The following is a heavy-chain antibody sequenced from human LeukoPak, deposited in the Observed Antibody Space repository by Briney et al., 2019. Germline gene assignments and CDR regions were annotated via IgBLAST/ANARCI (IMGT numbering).Heavy chain of an antibody. CDR3: ARDSSEFRSLIFH. V-gene: IGHV1-69*13. D-gene: IGHD3-9*01. J-gene: IGHJ1*01. CDR1: GGTFSSYA. CDR2: ITPMFGTA. Sequence: EASVKVSCKASGGTFSSYAINWVRQAPGQGLEWMGGITPMFGTAKYAQKFQGGVTITADESTSTAYMELSSLRSEDTAVYYCARDSSEFRSLIFHWGQGTLVTVSS.